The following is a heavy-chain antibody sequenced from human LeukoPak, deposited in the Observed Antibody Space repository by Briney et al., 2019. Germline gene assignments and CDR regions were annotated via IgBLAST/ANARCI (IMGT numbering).Heavy chain of an antibody. J-gene: IGHJ6*02. D-gene: IGHD1-26*01. CDR1: GFTFSSYW. CDR3: ARDVGDYYVGLDV. V-gene: IGHV3-7*05. CDR2: IKQDGSEK. Sequence: GGSLRLSCAASGFTFSSYWMTWVRQAPGKGLEWVANIKQDGSEKDYVDSVKGRFTISRDNAKNSLCLQMNSLRAGDTAVYYCARDVGDYYVGLDVWGQGTTVTVSS.